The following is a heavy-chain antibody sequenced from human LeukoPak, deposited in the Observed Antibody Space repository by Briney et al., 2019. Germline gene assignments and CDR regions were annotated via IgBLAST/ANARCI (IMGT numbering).Heavy chain of an antibody. CDR2: IYYSGGT. V-gene: IGHV4-39*07. J-gene: IGHJ5*02. Sequence: SETLSLTCTVSGGPISSSSYYWGWIRQPPGKGLEWIGSIYYSGGTYYNPSLKSRVTISVDTSKNQFSLKLTSVTAADTAMYYCARGVRGAVTSNWFDPWGQGTLVTVSS. CDR1: GGPISSSSYY. CDR3: ARGVRGAVTSNWFDP. D-gene: IGHD4-17*01.